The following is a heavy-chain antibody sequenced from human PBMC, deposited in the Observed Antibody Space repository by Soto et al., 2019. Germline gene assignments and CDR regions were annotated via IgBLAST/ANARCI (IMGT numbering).Heavy chain of an antibody. D-gene: IGHD1-1*01. CDR1: GGSVRAPDW. V-gene: IGHV4-4*02. CDR3: ARVRQGCSANNCYFDP. CDR2: VHISGHS. J-gene: IGHJ5*01. Sequence: PSETLSLTCTLSGGSVRAPDWWNWVRQSPDKGLEWIAEVHISGHSNYNPSLRSRVSVSIDSSKNQFYLNLNSVTAADTAIYYYARVRQGCSANNCYFDPWGQGTQVTSPQ.